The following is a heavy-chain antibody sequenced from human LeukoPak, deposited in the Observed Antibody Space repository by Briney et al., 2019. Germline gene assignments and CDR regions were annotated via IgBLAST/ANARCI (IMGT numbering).Heavy chain of an antibody. J-gene: IGHJ3*02. V-gene: IGHV4-59*01. CDR2: IYYSGST. D-gene: IGHD5-18*01. Sequence: MASETLSLTCTVSGGSISSYYWSWIRQPPGKGLEWIGYIYYSGSTNYNPSLKSRVTISVDTSENQFSLKLSSVTAADTAVYYCARDTARDDAFDIWGQGTMITVSS. CDR1: GGSISSYY. CDR3: ARDTARDDAFDI.